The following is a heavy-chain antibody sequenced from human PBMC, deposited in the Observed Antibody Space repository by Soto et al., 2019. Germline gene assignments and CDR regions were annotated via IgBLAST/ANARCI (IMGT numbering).Heavy chain of an antibody. V-gene: IGHV3-30*18. D-gene: IGHD1-26*01. Sequence: PGGSLRLSCAASGFTFSSYGMHWVRQAPGKGLEWVAVISYDGSNKYYADSVKGRFTISRDNSKNTLYLQMNSLRAEDTAVYYCAKAGGSYSGGFDPWGQGTLVTVSS. CDR1: GFTFSSYG. J-gene: IGHJ5*02. CDR2: ISYDGSNK. CDR3: AKAGGSYSGGFDP.